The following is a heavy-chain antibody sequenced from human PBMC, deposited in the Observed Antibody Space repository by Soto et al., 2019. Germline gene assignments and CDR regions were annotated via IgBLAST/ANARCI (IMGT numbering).Heavy chain of an antibody. CDR1: GDTFSGYS. D-gene: IGHD5-12*01. V-gene: IGHV1-69*14. CDR2: IIPLFGTT. Sequence: QVQLVQSGAEVKKPGSSVKVSCKASGDTFSGYSISWVRQAPGQGLEWMGGIIPLFGTTNYAQRFQGRVTITADKSTSTAYMELSSLKSADTAIYYGARDLGSGYDPGDYWGQGTLVTVSS. J-gene: IGHJ4*02. CDR3: ARDLGSGYDPGDY.